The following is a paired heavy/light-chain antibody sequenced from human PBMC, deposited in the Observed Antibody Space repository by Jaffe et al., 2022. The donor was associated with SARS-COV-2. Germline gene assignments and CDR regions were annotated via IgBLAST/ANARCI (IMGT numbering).Light chain of an antibody. CDR3: QQSYSNSPYT. V-gene: IGKV1-39*01. J-gene: IGKJ2*01. CDR1: QSISSY. Sequence: DIQMTQSPSSLSASVGDSVTITCRASQSISSYLNWYQQKPGKAPILLIYAASSLQSGVPSRFSGSGSGTDFTLTISSLQPEDFADYYCQQSYSNSPYTFGQGTKLEIK. CDR2: AAS.
Heavy chain of an antibody. Sequence: EVQLVESGGGLVQPGGSLRLSCAASGFTFSSYAMTWVRQAPGKGLEWVSSISGSGDDTKYADSVKGRFTISRDTSKNTLYLQMNSLRAEDTAVYYCAKCSAGCYRGFFEYWGQGTQVTVSS. J-gene: IGHJ4*02. CDR3: AKCSAGCYRGFFEY. CDR2: ISGSGDDT. V-gene: IGHV3-23*04. D-gene: IGHD2-2*01. CDR1: GFTFSSYA.